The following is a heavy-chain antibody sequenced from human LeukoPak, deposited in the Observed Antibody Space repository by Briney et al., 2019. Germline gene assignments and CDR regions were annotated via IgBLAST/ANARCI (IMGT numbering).Heavy chain of an antibody. Sequence: SETLSLTCTVSGGSISSSSYYWGWIRQPPGKGLEWIGSIYYSGSTYYNPSLKSRVTISVDTSKNQFSLKLSSVTAADTAVYYCARVQYAYYYDSSGYLRGGPWFDPWGQGTLVTVSS. D-gene: IGHD3-22*01. CDR2: IYYSGST. CDR1: GGSISSSSYY. V-gene: IGHV4-39*07. CDR3: ARVQYAYYYDSSGYLRGGPWFDP. J-gene: IGHJ5*02.